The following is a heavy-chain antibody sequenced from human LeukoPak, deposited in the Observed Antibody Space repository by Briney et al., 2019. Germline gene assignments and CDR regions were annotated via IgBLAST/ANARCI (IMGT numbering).Heavy chain of an antibody. CDR1: GFPFSSYG. CDR2: ISYDGSNK. CDR3: ARGLDY. J-gene: IGHJ4*02. V-gene: IGHV3-30*19. Sequence: PGGSLRLSCAASGFPFSSYGMHWVRQAPGKGLEWVAVISYDGSNKYYADSVKGRFTISRDNSKNTLYLQMNSLRAEDTAVYYCARGLDYWGQGTLVTVSS.